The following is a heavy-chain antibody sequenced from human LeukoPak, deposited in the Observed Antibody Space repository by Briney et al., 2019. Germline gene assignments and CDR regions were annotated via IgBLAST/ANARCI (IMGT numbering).Heavy chain of an antibody. CDR1: GYTFTNYD. D-gene: IGHD1-1*01. CDR2: MNPNSGNT. CDR3: ARSNWKEVGIDY. J-gene: IGHJ4*02. Sequence: ASVKVSCKASGYTFTNYDINWVRQATGQELEWMGWMNPNSGNTGYAQKFQGRVTMTRNTSISTAYMELSSLRSEDTAVYYCARSNWKEVGIDYWGLGTLVTVSS. V-gene: IGHV1-8*01.